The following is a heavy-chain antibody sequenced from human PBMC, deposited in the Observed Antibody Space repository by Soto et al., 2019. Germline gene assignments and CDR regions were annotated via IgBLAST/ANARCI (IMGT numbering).Heavy chain of an antibody. CDR3: ARETNGLVVIDY. CDR1: GGSFSGYY. Sequence: QVQLQQWGAGLLKPSETLSLTCAVYGGSFSGYYWSWIRQPPGKGLEWIGEINHSGSTNYNPSLKSRVTISVDTSKNQFSLMLSSVTAADTAMYYCARETNGLVVIDYWGQGIRVTVSS. D-gene: IGHD3-22*01. J-gene: IGHJ4*02. V-gene: IGHV4-34*01. CDR2: INHSGST.